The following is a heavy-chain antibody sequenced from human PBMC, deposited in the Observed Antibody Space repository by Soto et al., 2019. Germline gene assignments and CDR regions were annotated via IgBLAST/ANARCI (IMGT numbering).Heavy chain of an antibody. CDR1: GFTVSSNY. D-gene: IGHD2-8*01. CDR2: IYSGGST. J-gene: IGHJ4*02. Sequence: GGSLRLSCAASGFTVSSNYMSWVRQAPGKGLEWVSVIYSGGSTYYADSVKGGFTISRDNSKNTLYLQMNSLRAEDTAVYYCARAVPVLMVYAIQGFDYWGQGTLVTVSS. V-gene: IGHV3-66*01. CDR3: ARAVPVLMVYAIQGFDY.